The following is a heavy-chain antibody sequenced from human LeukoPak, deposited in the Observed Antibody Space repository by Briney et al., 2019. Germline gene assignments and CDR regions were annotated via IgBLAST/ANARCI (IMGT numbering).Heavy chain of an antibody. D-gene: IGHD3-16*01. Sequence: GGSLRLSCAASGFTLDDYAMHWVRQAPGKGLEWVSLISWDGGSTYYADSVKGRFTISRDNSKNSLYLQMNSLRAEDTALYYCAKEAKRVMVGYYYYYMDVWGKGTTVTVSS. CDR3: AKEAKRVMVGYYYYYMDV. V-gene: IGHV3-43D*03. CDR2: ISWDGGST. J-gene: IGHJ6*03. CDR1: GFTLDDYA.